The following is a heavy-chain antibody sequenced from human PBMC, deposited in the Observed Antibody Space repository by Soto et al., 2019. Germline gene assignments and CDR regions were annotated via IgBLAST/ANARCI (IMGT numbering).Heavy chain of an antibody. CDR1: GYSFTSYG. J-gene: IGHJ6*02. V-gene: IGHV1-18*01. CDR2: VSPYNGHT. CDR3: ARDLTIVTATPPRLENYSMDV. D-gene: IGHD2-15*01. Sequence: QVQLVQSAAEVKKPGASVKVSCKASGYSFTSYGISWVRRAPGQGLEWMGWVSPYNGHTQFAQRFQGRVTMTTDTSTKTAYMGLRNLRSDDTAHYYCARDLTIVTATPPRLENYSMDVWGQGTTVIVSS.